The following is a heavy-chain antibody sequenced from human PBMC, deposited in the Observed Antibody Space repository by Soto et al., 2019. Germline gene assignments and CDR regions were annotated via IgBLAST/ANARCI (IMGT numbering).Heavy chain of an antibody. Sequence: GQSLKISCKGSAYSFTSYWIGWVRQMPGKGLEWMGIIYPGDSDTRYSPSFQGQVTISADKSISTAYLQWSSLKASDTAMYYCARQEGPYSTRWSAPDMGYYYGMDVWGQGTTVTAYS. CDR2: IYPGDSDT. CDR3: ARQEGPYSTRWSAPDMGYYYGMDV. CDR1: AYSFTSYW. V-gene: IGHV5-51*01. D-gene: IGHD6-13*01. J-gene: IGHJ6*02.